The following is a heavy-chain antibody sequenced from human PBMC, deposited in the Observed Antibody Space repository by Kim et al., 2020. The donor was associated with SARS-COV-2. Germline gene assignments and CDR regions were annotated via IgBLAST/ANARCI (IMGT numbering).Heavy chain of an antibody. V-gene: IGHV3-48*03. Sequence: GGSLRLSCAASGVTFSSYDMNWVRQAPGKGLEWVSYITNSGSGSAIYYADPVKGRFTISRDNANNSQYLQMSSLRAEDTAVYYCARADSFDYLGQGTLGT. CDR3: ARADSFDY. J-gene: IGHJ4*02. CDR1: GVTFSSYD. CDR2: ITNSGSGSAI.